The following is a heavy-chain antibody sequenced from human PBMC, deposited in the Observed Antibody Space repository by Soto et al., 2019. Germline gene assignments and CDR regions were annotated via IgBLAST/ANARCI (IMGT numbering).Heavy chain of an antibody. CDR2: INGGKGNT. CDR3: AVKRSDYYKDFDY. Sequence: QVQVVQSGAEVKKPGASVKVSCKASRYTFTSYTIHWVRQAPGQRLEWMGWINGGKGNTKYSQKCHGRVTINRHTAANIATMALSSLRSAVTAVYYCAVKRSDYYKDFDYWGQGTLVTVSS. V-gene: IGHV1-3*01. CDR1: RYTFTSYT. J-gene: IGHJ4*02. D-gene: IGHD1-26*01.